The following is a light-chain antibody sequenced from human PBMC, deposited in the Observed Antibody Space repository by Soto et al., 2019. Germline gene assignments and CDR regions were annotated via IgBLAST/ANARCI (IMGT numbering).Light chain of an antibody. V-gene: IGLV1-51*01. Sequence: QSLLKQPPSLSDAPGQKVTISCSGSSSNIGGNSVSWYQQLPGTAPKLLIYDDNKRPSGIPDRFSGSKSGTSATLGITGFQTGDEADYYCGSWDSSLSAYVFGTGTRVTVL. CDR1: SSNIGGNS. J-gene: IGLJ1*01. CDR2: DDN. CDR3: GSWDSSLSAYV.